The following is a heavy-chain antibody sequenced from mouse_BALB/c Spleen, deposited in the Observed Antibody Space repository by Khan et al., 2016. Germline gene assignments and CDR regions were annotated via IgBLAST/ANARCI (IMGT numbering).Heavy chain of an antibody. CDR3: ARDRGRLRGAMDY. J-gene: IGHJ4*01. D-gene: IGHD2-4*01. CDR2: IRNKANGYTT. V-gene: IGHV7-3*02. Sequence: EVELVESGGGLVQPGGSLRLSCATSGFTFTDYYMSWVRQPPGKALEWLGFIRNKANGYTTEYSASVQGRFTISRDNSQSILYLQMNTLRAEDSATYYCARDRGRLRGAMDYWGQGTSVTVSS. CDR1: GFTFTDYY.